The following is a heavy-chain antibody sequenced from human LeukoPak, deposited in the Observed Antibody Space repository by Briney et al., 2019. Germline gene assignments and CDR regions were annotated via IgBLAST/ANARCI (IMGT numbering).Heavy chain of an antibody. D-gene: IGHD5-18*01. CDR1: GFTFRSYA. Sequence: PGGSLRLSCAVSGFTFRSYAIPWVRQAPGKGLEWVSYITYNSGTIFYADSVKGRFTISRDNAKDSLYLQMSSLRDEDTAVYYCARDSGYSYADDYWGQGTLVTVSS. CDR2: ITYNSGTI. V-gene: IGHV3-48*02. CDR3: ARDSGYSYADDY. J-gene: IGHJ4*02.